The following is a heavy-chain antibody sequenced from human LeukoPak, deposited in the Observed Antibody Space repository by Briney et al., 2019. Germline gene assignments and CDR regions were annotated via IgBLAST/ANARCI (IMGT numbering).Heavy chain of an antibody. CDR3: ARDQLGASLSCFDY. V-gene: IGHV1-18*01. CDR2: ISAYNGNT. CDR1: GYTFTSYG. J-gene: IGHJ4*02. Sequence: ASVKVSCKASGYTFTSYGISWVRQAPGQGLEWMGWISAYNGNTNYAQKLQGRVTMTTDTSTSTAYMELRSLRSDDTAVYYCARDQLGASLSCFDYWGQGTLVTVSS. D-gene: IGHD1-26*01.